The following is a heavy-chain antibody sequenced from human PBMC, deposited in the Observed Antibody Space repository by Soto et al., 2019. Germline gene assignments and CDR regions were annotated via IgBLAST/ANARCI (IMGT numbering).Heavy chain of an antibody. CDR3: ARDRAQDFDY. Sequence: PSETLPLTCAVSGYSISSGYYWCWIRQPPGKGLEWVGSIYQSGSTYYNPSLKSRVTISVYTWKNQFPLSLSFVTAADTAVYYCARDRAQDFDYWGQGTLVTVSS. V-gene: IGHV4-38-2*02. CDR2: IYQSGST. J-gene: IGHJ4*02. CDR1: GYSISSGYY.